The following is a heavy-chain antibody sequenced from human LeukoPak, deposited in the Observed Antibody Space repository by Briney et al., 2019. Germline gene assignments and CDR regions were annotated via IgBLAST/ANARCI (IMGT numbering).Heavy chain of an antibody. CDR2: IIPIFGTA. D-gene: IGHD5-18*01. CDR1: GGTFSSYA. Sequence: GASVKVSCKASGGTFSSYAISWVRQAPGQGLEWMGGIIPIFGTANYAQKFQGRVAITTDESTSTAYMELSSLRSEDTAVYYCALREDTAMVREPYDAFDIWGQGTMVTVSS. J-gene: IGHJ3*02. CDR3: ALREDTAMVREPYDAFDI. V-gene: IGHV1-69*05.